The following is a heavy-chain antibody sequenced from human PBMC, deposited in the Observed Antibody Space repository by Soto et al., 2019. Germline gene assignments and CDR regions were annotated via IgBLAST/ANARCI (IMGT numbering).Heavy chain of an antibody. CDR1: GFTFSSYS. J-gene: IGHJ4*02. CDR3: ARDPGNIAARPDY. Sequence: GGSLRLSCAASGFTFSSYSMNWVRQAPGKGLEWVSSISSSSSYIYYADSVKDRFTISRDNAKNSLYLQMNSLRAEDTAVYYCARDPGNIAARPDYWGQGTLVTVSS. D-gene: IGHD6-6*01. V-gene: IGHV3-21*01. CDR2: ISSSSSYI.